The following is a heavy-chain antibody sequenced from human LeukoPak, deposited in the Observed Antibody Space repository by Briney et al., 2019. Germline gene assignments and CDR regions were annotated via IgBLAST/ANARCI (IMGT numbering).Heavy chain of an antibody. CDR3: ATSKYSGSY. V-gene: IGHV3-23*01. D-gene: IGHD1-26*01. J-gene: IGHJ4*02. Sequence: GGSLRLSCAASGFTFSSYAMSWVRQAPGKGLGWVSAISGSGGRIYYGASVKGQFTISRDNSKNTLNLQMNSLRAEDTAVYYCATSKYSGSYWGQGTLVTVSS. CDR1: GFTFSSYA. CDR2: ISGSGGRI.